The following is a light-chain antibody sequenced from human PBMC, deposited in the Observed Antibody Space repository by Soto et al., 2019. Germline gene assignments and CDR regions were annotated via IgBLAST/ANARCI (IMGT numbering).Light chain of an antibody. V-gene: IGKV1-5*03. J-gene: IGKJ1*01. Sequence: IQLTQSPSTLSASVGDTVTIPCRASQSISSWLAWYQQKPGKAPKLLIYKASSLESGVPSRFSGSGSGTEFTLTISSLQPDDFATYYCQQYNSYSRTFGQGTKVDIK. CDR3: QQYNSYSRT. CDR1: QSISSW. CDR2: KAS.